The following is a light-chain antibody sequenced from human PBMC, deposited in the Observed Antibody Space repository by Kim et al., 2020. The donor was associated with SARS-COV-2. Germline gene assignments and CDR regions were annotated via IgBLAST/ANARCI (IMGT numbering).Light chain of an antibody. J-gene: IGLJ1*01. V-gene: IGLV2-8*01. CDR2: AVN. CDR3: SSFVGTNSFV. Sequence: QSALTQPPSASGSPGQSVTISCTGTSGDIGDHNYVSWYQQHPGKAPKVIIYAVNERPAGVPARFSGSKSGNTASLTVSGLQAEDEADYYCSSFVGTNSFVFGAGTKVTVL. CDR1: SGDIGDHNY.